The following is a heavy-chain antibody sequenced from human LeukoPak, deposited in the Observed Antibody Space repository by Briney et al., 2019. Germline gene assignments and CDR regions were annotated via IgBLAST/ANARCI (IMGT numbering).Heavy chain of an antibody. V-gene: IGHV4-39*01. CDR2: IYYSGST. Sequence: SETLSLTCTVSGGSTSSSSYYWGWIRQPPGKGLEWIGSIYYSGSTYYNPSLKSRVTISVDTSKNQFSLKLSSVTAADTAVYYCARHRPYDFWSGYGYYFDYWGQGTLVTVSS. J-gene: IGHJ4*02. CDR1: GGSTSSSSYY. CDR3: ARHRPYDFWSGYGYYFDY. D-gene: IGHD3-3*01.